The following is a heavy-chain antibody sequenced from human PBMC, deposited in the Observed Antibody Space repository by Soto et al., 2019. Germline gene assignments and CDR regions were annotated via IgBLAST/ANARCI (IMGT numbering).Heavy chain of an antibody. J-gene: IGHJ3*02. V-gene: IGHV4-34*01. Sequence: PSDTLSLTCDPYCGSFSGYYCAWIVPPPWKGLEWIAEINHSGSTNYSPSLKSRVTISLDTSENQFSLKVTSVTAADTAVYFCARANQANWNDPCEFDIWGQGTMVTVSS. CDR3: ARANQANWNDPCEFDI. CDR2: INHSGST. CDR1: CGSFSGYY. D-gene: IGHD1-1*01.